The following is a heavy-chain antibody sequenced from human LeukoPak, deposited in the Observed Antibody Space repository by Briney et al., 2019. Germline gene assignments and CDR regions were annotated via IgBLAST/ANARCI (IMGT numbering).Heavy chain of an antibody. Sequence: TGGSLRLSCAASGFTFSTYGMSWVRQAPGKGLEWVTFIRYDGSDKYYTDSVKGRFTISRDNAKKSLYLHMNSLRAEDTAIYYCARGFDNLGSGWYSYWGQGTLVTVSS. CDR1: GFTFSTYG. V-gene: IGHV3-30*02. D-gene: IGHD6-19*01. CDR3: ARGFDNLGSGWYSY. J-gene: IGHJ4*02. CDR2: IRYDGSDK.